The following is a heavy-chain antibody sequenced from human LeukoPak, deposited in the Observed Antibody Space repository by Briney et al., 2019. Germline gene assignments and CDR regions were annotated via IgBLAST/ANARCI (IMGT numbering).Heavy chain of an antibody. D-gene: IGHD6-13*01. Sequence: GESLRISCKGSGYSFTSYWISWVRQMPGKGLEWMGRIDPSDSYTNYSPSFQGHVTISADKSISTAYLQWSSLKASDTAMYYCARSNIAAAGTGSRYGMDVWGQGTTVTVSS. V-gene: IGHV5-10-1*01. CDR3: ARSNIAAAGTGSRYGMDV. J-gene: IGHJ6*02. CDR2: IDPSDSYT. CDR1: GYSFTSYW.